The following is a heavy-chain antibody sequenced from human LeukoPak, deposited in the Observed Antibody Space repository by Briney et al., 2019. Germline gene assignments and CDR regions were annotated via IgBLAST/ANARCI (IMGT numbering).Heavy chain of an antibody. V-gene: IGHV1-2*02. CDR2: INPNSGGT. CDR1: GYTFTGYY. D-gene: IGHD1-1*01. CDR3: ARDKQLLYYYYGMDV. J-gene: IGHJ6*02. Sequence: RASVKVSCKASGYTFTGYYMHWVRQAPGQGLKWMGWINPNSGGTNYAQKFQGRVTMTRDTSISTAYMELSRLRSDDTAVYYCARDKQLLYYYYGMDVWGQGTTVTVSS.